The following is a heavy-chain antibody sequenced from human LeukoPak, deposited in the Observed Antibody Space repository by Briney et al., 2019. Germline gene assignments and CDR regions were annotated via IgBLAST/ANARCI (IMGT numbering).Heavy chain of an antibody. V-gene: IGHV3-21*01. CDR1: GFTFSSYS. D-gene: IGHD3-3*01. Sequence: GGSLRLSCAASGFTFSSYSMNWVRQAPGKGLEWVSSISSSSSYIYYADSVKGRFTISRDNAKNSLYLQMNSLRAEDTAVYYCASAPRFLEWLLFTQQNSEYYFDYWGQGTLVTVSS. CDR3: ASAPRFLEWLLFTQQNSEYYFDY. CDR2: ISSSSSYI. J-gene: IGHJ4*02.